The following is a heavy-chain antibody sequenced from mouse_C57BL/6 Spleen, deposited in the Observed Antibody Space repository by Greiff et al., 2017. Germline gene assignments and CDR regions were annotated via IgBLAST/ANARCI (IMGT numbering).Heavy chain of an antibody. CDR3: ARSPTGTGCFDY. CDR1: GYTFTDYY. D-gene: IGHD4-1*02. V-gene: IGHV1-19*01. CDR2: INPYNGGT. J-gene: IGHJ2*01. Sequence: DVQLQESGPVLVKPGASVKMSCKASGYTFTDYYMNWVKQSHGKSLEWIGVINPYNGGTSYNQKFKGKATLTVDKSSSTAYMELNSLTSEDSAVYYCARSPTGTGCFDYWGQGTTLTVSS.